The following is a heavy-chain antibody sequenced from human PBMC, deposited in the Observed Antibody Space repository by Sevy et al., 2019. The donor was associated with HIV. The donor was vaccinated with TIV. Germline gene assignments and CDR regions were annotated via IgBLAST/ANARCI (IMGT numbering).Heavy chain of an antibody. CDR2: IKQDGSEK. CDR1: DFTFSNYW. V-gene: IGHV3-7*04. D-gene: IGHD3-16*01. J-gene: IGHJ6*02. Sequence: GGSLRLSCAASDFTFSNYWMSWVRQTPGKGLEWVANIKQDGSEKYYVDSVKGRFTISRDNAKNPLYLQMNSLRGEDTALYYCARGCGYYYYYAMDVWGQGTTVTVSS. CDR3: ARGCGYYYYYAMDV.